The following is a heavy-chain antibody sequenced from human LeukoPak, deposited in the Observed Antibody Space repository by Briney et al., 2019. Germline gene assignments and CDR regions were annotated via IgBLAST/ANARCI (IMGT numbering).Heavy chain of an antibody. V-gene: IGHV3-74*01. CDR1: GFTFSSYW. CDR3: GSSEDGYIDY. D-gene: IGHD2-15*01. J-gene: IGHJ4*02. CDR2: INSDGSST. Sequence: PGGSLRLSCAASGFTFSSYWMHWVRQAPGKGLVWVSRINSDGSSTSYADSVKGRFTISRDNAKNTLYLQMNSLRGEDTAVYYCGSSEDGYIDYWGQGTLVTVSS.